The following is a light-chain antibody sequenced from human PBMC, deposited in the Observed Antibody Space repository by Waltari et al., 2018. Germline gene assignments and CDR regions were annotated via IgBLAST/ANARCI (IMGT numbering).Light chain of an antibody. Sequence: IALTQFPATLSLSPGERATLSGRASQSVDSYLFWYQQRRGQTPRLVMYAAPRRATGIPARFSGSGSGTVFTLTISSLEPDDFAFYYCLLRTGWPITFGQGTRLEI. V-gene: IGKV3-11*01. CDR1: QSVDSY. CDR3: LLRTGWPIT. CDR2: AAP. J-gene: IGKJ5*01.